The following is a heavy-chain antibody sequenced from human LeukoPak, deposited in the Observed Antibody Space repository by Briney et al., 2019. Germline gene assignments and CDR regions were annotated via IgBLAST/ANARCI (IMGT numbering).Heavy chain of an antibody. J-gene: IGHJ4*02. CDR1: GFTFRNYE. Sequence: GGSLRLSCAVSGFTFRNYEMNWVRQAPGKGLEWVSAISGSGGSTYYADSVKGRFTISRDNSKNTLYLQMNSLRAEDTAVYYCAKDRASSSLYYFDYWGQGTLVTVSS. CDR2: ISGSGGST. CDR3: AKDRASSSLYYFDY. V-gene: IGHV3-23*01. D-gene: IGHD6-13*01.